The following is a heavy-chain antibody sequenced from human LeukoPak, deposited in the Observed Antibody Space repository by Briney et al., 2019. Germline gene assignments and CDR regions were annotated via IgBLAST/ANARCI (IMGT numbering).Heavy chain of an antibody. CDR3: AYPTHGGDHGFDP. D-gene: IGHD2-21*02. J-gene: IGHJ5*02. Sequence: SVKVSCKASGGTFSSYAISWVRQAPGQGLEWMGRIIPILGIANYAQKFQGRVTITADKSTSTAYMELSSLRSEDTAVYYCAYPTHGGDHGFDPWGQGTLVTVSS. CDR1: GGTFSSYA. V-gene: IGHV1-69*04. CDR2: IIPILGIA.